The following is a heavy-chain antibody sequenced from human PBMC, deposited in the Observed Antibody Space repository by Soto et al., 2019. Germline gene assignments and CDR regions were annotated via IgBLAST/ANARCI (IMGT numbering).Heavy chain of an antibody. CDR2: INDNGGDT. Sequence: EVQLLESGGGLVQPGGSLRLSCAASGFTFSNNVMSWVRQAPGKGLEWVSGINDNGGDTYYADSVKGRCTISRDNSKNTLYLQMKSLRAEDTAVYYCAKEVYGAARGAMDVWGQGTTVTVSS. D-gene: IGHD2-8*01. CDR3: AKEVYGAARGAMDV. CDR1: GFTFSNNV. J-gene: IGHJ6*02. V-gene: IGHV3-23*01.